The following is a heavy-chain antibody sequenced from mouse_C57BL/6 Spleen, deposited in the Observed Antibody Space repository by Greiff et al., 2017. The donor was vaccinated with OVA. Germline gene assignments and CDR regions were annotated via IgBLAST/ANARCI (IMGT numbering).Heavy chain of an antibody. CDR1: GFSLTSYG. D-gene: IGHD1-1*01. CDR3: ARQFITTVVATDYAMDY. Sequence: VQVVESGPGLVAPSQSLSITCTVSGFSLTSYGVHWVRQPPGKGLEWLVVIWSDGSTTYNSALKSRLSISKDNSKSQVFLKMNSLQTDDTAMYYCARQFITTVVATDYAMDYWGQGTSVTVSS. CDR2: IWSDGST. V-gene: IGHV2-6-1*01. J-gene: IGHJ4*01.